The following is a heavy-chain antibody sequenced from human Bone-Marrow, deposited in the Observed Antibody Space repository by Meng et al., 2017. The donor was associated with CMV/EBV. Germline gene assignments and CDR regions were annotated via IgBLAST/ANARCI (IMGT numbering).Heavy chain of an antibody. CDR3: ASWQG. CDR2: ISGSGNNT. Sequence: GESLKISCAASGFTFSSYSMNWVRQAPGKGLEWVSAISGSGNNTYYGDSVKGRFTISRDNSKNTLYLQMSSLRVDDTAVYYCASWQGWGQGTLVTVSS. J-gene: IGHJ4*02. CDR1: GFTFSSYS. V-gene: IGHV3-23*01.